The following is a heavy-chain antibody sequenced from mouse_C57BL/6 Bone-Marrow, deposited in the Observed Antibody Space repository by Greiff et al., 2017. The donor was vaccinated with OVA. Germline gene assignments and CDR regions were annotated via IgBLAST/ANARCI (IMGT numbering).Heavy chain of an antibody. J-gene: IGHJ3*01. Sequence: EVHLVESGGDLVKPGGSLKLSCAASGFTFSSYGMSWVRQTPDKRLEWVATISSGGSYTYYPASVKGRFTISRDNAKNTLYLQMSGLKSEDTAMYYCASHPYGPFAYWGQGTLVTVSA. V-gene: IGHV5-6*01. CDR1: GFTFSSYG. CDR2: ISSGGSYT. CDR3: ASHPYGPFAY. D-gene: IGHD1-1*01.